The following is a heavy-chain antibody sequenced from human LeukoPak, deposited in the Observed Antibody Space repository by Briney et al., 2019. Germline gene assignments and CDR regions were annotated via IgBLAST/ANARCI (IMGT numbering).Heavy chain of an antibody. CDR2: IYYSGST. V-gene: IGHV4-39*02. CDR1: GGSISSSSYY. J-gene: IGHJ3*02. Sequence: PSETLSLTCTVSGGSISSSSYYWGWIRQPPGKGLEWIGSIYYSGSTYYNPSLKSRVTISVDTSKNQFSLKLSSVTAADTAVYYCAREGDISSGWYRADASDIWGQGTMVTVSS. D-gene: IGHD6-19*01. CDR3: AREGDISSGWYRADASDI.